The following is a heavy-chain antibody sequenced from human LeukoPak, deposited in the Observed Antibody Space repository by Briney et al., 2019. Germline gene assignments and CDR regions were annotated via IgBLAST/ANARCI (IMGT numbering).Heavy chain of an antibody. CDR3: ARDYGSGSSYYYYGMDV. CDR1: GGTFSSYA. J-gene: IGHJ6*04. V-gene: IGHV1-69*06. Sequence: SVKVSCKASGGTFSSYAISWVRQAPGHGLEWMGGIIPIFGTANYAQKFQGRVTITADKSTSTAYMELSSLRSEDTAVYYCARDYGSGSSYYYYGMDVWGKGTTVTVSS. D-gene: IGHD3-10*01. CDR2: IIPIFGTA.